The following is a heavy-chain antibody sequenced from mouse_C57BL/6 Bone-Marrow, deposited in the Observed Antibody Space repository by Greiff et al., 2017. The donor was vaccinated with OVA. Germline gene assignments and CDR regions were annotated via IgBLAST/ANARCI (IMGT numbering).Heavy chain of an antibody. CDR3: ARSPFITTVERYYFDY. CDR2: INPSTGGT. CDR1: GYSFPGYY. D-gene: IGHD1-1*01. V-gene: IGHV1-42*01. Sequence: EVQLQQSGPELVKPGASVKISCKASGYSFPGYYMNWVKQSPEKSLEWIGEINPSTGGTTYNQKFKAKATLTVDKSSSTAYMQLKSLTSEDSAVYYCARSPFITTVERYYFDYWGQGTTLTVSS. J-gene: IGHJ2*01.